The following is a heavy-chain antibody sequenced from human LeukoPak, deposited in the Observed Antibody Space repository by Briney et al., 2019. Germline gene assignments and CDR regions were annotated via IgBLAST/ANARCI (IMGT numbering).Heavy chain of an antibody. CDR2: IIHIFGTA. V-gene: IGHV1-69*05. CDR3: ASVEMATVIVLGEDYYYYMDV. J-gene: IGHJ6*03. Sequence: SVTDSFKASGGTFSSYAISWVRPAPGQGLEWMGGIIHIFGTANYPQKFQGRVTITTDESTRTAYMEMSSLRSEDTAVYYCASVEMATVIVLGEDYYYYMDVWGKGTTVTVSS. CDR1: GGTFSSYA. D-gene: IGHD5-24*01.